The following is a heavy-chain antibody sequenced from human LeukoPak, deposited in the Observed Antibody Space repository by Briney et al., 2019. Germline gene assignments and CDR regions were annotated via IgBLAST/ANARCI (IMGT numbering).Heavy chain of an antibody. CDR3: ARLAYTNAAGRFFDL. CDR2: TRNKAYKYTT. Sequence: GGSLRLSCAASGFTCSGHYVDWVRQAPGKGLEWVGRTRNKAYKYTTEYAASVKGRFSISRDDSKNSLYLQMNSLKSEDTAVYYCARLAYTNAAGRFFDLWGRGTQVTVSS. D-gene: IGHD2-15*01. J-gene: IGHJ2*01. CDR1: GFTCSGHY. V-gene: IGHV3-72*01.